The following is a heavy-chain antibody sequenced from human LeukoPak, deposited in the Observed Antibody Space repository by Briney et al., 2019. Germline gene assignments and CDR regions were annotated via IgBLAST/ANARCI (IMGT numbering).Heavy chain of an antibody. CDR3: ARDAYDILTGYYIWFDP. CDR2: MNPNSGNT. CDR1: GYTFTSYD. J-gene: IGHJ5*02. Sequence: GASVKVSCKASGYTFTSYDINWVRQATGQGLEWMGWMNPNSGNTDYAQKFQGRVTMTRDTSISTAYMELSRLRSDDTAVYYCARDAYDILTGYYIWFDPWGQGTLVTVSS. V-gene: IGHV1-8*01. D-gene: IGHD3-9*01.